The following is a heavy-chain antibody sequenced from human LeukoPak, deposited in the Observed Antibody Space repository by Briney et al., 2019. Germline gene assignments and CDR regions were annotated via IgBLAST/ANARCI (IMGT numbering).Heavy chain of an antibody. V-gene: IGHV3-30*02. CDR2: IRYDGSNK. J-gene: IGHJ1*01. D-gene: IGHD3-22*01. Sequence: PGGSLRLSCAASGFTFSSYGMHWVRQAPGKGLEWVAFIRYDGSNKYYADSVKGRFTISRDNSKNTLYLQMNSLRAEDTAAYYCARQDSGYYHRYFQHWGQGTLVTVSS. CDR1: GFTFSSYG. CDR3: ARQDSGYYHRYFQH.